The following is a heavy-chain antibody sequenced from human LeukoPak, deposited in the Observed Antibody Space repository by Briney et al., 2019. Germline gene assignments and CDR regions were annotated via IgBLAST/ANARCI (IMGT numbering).Heavy chain of an antibody. CDR3: VRRWELHSPYYFDY. J-gene: IGHJ4*02. D-gene: IGHD1-26*01. V-gene: IGHV4-4*09. Sequence: PSETLSLTCAVSGDSISNYYWSWIRQPPGKGLEWIGYIYTSGSTNYNPSLKSRVTISVDTSKTQFSLKLSSVTAADTAVYYCVRRWELHSPYYFDYWGQGTLVTVSS. CDR2: IYTSGST. CDR1: GDSISNYY.